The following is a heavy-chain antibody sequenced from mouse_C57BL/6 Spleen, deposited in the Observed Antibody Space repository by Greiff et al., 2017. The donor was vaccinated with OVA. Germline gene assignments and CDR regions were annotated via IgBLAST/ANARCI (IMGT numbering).Heavy chain of an antibody. CDR2: ISSGGDYI. D-gene: IGHD1-1*01. CDR1: GFTFSSYA. V-gene: IGHV5-9-1*02. J-gene: IGHJ2*01. Sequence: EVNVVESGEGLVKPGGSLKLSCAASGFTFSSYAMSWVRQTPEKRLEWVAYISSGGDYIYYADTVKGRFTISRDNARNTLYLHMSSLKSEDTAMXYCTRHYYGSSPYYFDYWGKGTTLTVSS. CDR3: TRHYYGSSPYYFDY.